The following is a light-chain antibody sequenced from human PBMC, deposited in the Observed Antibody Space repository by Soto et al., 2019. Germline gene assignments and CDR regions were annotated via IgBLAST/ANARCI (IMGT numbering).Light chain of an antibody. CDR1: TGAVTSGYY. V-gene: IGLV7-43*01. Sequence: QAVVTQEPSLTVSPGGTVTLTCASSTGAVTSGYYANWFQQKPGQAPRPLIYSTTNKHSWTPARFSGSLLGGKADLTLSGVQPEEEAEYYCLLYYGGTQLVFGGGTKLTVL. J-gene: IGLJ2*01. CDR2: STT. CDR3: LLYYGGTQLV.